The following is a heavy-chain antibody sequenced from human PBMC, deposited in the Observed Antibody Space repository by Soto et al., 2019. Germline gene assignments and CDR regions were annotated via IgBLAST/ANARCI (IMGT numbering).Heavy chain of an antibody. V-gene: IGHV3-23*01. J-gene: IGHJ6*02. CDR2: IRGSGGST. CDR3: ASDYYGMDV. CDR1: GFTFSNYA. Sequence: GGSLRLSCAASGFTFSNYAMNWVRQAPGKGLEWVSAIRGSGGSTNYADSVKGQFTISRDDSKNTLFLQMNSLRVEDTAVYFCASDYYGMDVWGQGTTVTVSS.